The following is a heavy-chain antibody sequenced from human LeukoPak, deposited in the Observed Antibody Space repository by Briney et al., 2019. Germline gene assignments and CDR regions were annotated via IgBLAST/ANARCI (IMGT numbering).Heavy chain of an antibody. J-gene: IGHJ6*02. CDR3: ARERANYGMDV. V-gene: IGHV3-33*01. CDR2: IWYDGSNK. CDR1: GFTFSSYG. Sequence: GGSLRLSCAASGFTFSSYGMHWVRQAPGKGLEWVAVIWYDGSNKYYADSMKGRFTISRDNSKNTLYLQMNSLRAEDTAVYYCARERANYGMDVWGQGTTVTVSS.